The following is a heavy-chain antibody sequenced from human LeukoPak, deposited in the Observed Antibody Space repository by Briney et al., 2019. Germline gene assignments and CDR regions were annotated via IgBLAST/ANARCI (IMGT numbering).Heavy chain of an antibody. CDR3: AKDGLRFLEWSRNRFDY. J-gene: IGHJ4*02. CDR1: GFTFSFYS. Sequence: GGSLRLSCAASGFTFSFYSMNWVRQAPGQGLEWVSYITGGSSASYYADSVMGRFTISRDNAKNSLYLQMNSLRAEDTAVYYCAKDGLRFLEWSRNRFDYWGQGTLVAVSS. CDR2: ITGGSSAS. V-gene: IGHV3-48*01. D-gene: IGHD3-3*01.